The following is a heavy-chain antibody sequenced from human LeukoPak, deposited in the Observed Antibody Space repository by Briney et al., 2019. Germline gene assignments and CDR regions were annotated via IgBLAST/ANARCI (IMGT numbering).Heavy chain of an antibody. Sequence: SETLSLTCAVSGGSIRGYYWSWVRQSPGKVLEWIGDINQNAGTDYNPSLKSRVTMSIDSSKNQISLNVTAATAADTAIYYCARGRTRLSWLDPWGQGTLVTVSS. V-gene: IGHV4-34*01. CDR1: GGSIRGYY. CDR2: INQNAGT. J-gene: IGHJ5*02. D-gene: IGHD6-6*01. CDR3: ARGRTRLSWLDP.